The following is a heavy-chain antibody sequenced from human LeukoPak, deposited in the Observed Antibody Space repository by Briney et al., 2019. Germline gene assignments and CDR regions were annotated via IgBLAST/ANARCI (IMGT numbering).Heavy chain of an antibody. CDR3: AQWSRYFDY. CDR2: ISGSGYST. J-gene: IGHJ4*02. Sequence: SGGSLRLSWAASGFTFSNYAMSWVRQAPGKGLEWVSAISGSGYSTYYADSVKGRFTISRDNSKNTLYLQMNSLRAEDTALYFCAQWSRYFDYWGQGTLVTVSS. CDR1: GFTFSNYA. D-gene: IGHD1-26*01. V-gene: IGHV3-23*01.